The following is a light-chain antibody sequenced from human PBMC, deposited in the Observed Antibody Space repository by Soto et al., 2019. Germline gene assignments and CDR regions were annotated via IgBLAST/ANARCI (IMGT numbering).Light chain of an antibody. V-gene: IGKV1-5*01. J-gene: IGKJ1*01. CDR1: QSISSW. Sequence: DIQITQSPSTLSASVGDRVTITCRASQSISSWLAWYQQKPGKAPKLLIYDASSLESGVPSRFSGSGSGTEFTLTISSLQPDDFATYYRPQYNSDYLTWTFGQGTKVEIK. CDR2: DAS. CDR3: PQYNSDYLTWT.